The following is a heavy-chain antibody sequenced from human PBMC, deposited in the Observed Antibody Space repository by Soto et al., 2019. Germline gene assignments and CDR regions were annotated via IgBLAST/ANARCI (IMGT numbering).Heavy chain of an antibody. V-gene: IGHV1-69*13. J-gene: IGHJ6*02. D-gene: IGHD7-27*01. Sequence: SVKVSCKASGGTFSSYAISWVRQAPGQGLEWMGGIIPIFGTANYAQKFQGRVTITADESTSTAYMELSSLRSEDTAVYYCARDLNWGCPSRYYYGIDVWGHATTFTVPS. CDR1: GGTFSSYA. CDR2: IIPIFGTA. CDR3: ARDLNWGCPSRYYYGIDV.